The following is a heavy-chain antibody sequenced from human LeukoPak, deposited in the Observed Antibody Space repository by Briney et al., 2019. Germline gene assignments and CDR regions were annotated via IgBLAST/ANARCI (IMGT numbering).Heavy chain of an antibody. Sequence: PGGSLRLSCAASGFTSTNYAMNWVRQAPGKGLEWVSYISSSGSTIYYADSVKGRFTISRDNAKNSLYLQMNSLTVEDTAVYYCATSHDSAGNDWGQGTLVTVSS. D-gene: IGHD2-15*01. V-gene: IGHV3-48*04. J-gene: IGHJ4*02. CDR1: GFTSTNYA. CDR2: ISSSGSTI. CDR3: ATSHDSAGND.